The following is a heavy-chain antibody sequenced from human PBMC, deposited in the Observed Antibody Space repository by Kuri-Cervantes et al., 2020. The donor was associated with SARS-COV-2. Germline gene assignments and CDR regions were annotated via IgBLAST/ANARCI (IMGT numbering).Heavy chain of an antibody. CDR3: ATGGQRFDP. J-gene: IGHJ5*02. CDR2: IYHSGST. Sequence: ESLKISCAASGFTFSSYAMSWVRQPPGKGLEWIGYIYHSGSTNYKPSLKSRVTISVDRSKNHFSLKVSSVTAADTAVYYCATGGQRFDPWGQGTLVTVSS. V-gene: IGHV4-59*01. CDR1: GFTFSSYA.